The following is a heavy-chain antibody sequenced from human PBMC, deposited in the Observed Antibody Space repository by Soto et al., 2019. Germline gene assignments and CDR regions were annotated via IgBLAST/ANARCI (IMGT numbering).Heavy chain of an antibody. D-gene: IGHD6-6*01. J-gene: IGHJ5*02. CDR2: TYYRSKWYN. V-gene: IGHV6-1*01. CDR1: GDSVSSNSAA. Sequence: QTLSLTCAISGDSVSSNSAAWNWIRQSPSRGLEWLGRTYYRSKWYNDYAVSVKSRITINPDTSKNQFSLQLNSVTPEDTAVYYCARASHKIAARYNWFDPWGQGTLVTVYS. CDR3: ARASHKIAARYNWFDP.